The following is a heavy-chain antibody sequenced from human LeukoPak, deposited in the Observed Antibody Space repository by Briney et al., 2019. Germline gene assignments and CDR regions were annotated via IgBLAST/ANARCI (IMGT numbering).Heavy chain of an antibody. CDR3: ARDTTGYSSGWYFDY. CDR2: IRYDGSNK. CDR1: GFTFSSYG. V-gene: IGHV3-30*02. D-gene: IGHD6-19*01. J-gene: IGHJ4*02. Sequence: PGGSLRLSCAASGFTFSSYGMHWVRQAPGKGLEWVAFIRYDGSNKYYADSVKGRFTISRDNSKNTLYLQMNSLRAEDTAVYYCARDTTGYSSGWYFDYWGQGTLVTVSS.